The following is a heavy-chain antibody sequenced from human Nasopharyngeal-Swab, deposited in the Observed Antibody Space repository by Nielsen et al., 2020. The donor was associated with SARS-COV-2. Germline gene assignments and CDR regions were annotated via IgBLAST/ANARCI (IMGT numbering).Heavy chain of an antibody. D-gene: IGHD5-12*01. CDR3: ARDVDGILNWFDP. V-gene: IGHV3-33*01. J-gene: IGHJ5*02. CDR2: IWYDGSNK. Sequence: WIRQPPGKGLEWVAVIWYDGSNKYYADSVKSRFTISRDNSKNTLYLQMNSLRAEDTAVYYCARDVDGILNWFDPWGQGTLVTVSS.